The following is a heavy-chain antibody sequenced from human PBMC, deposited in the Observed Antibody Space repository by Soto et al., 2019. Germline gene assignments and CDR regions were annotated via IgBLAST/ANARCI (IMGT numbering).Heavy chain of an antibody. CDR2: IWYDGSNK. V-gene: IGHV3-33*01. Sequence: GGSLRLSCAASGFTFSSYGMHWVRQAPGKGLEWVAVIWYDGSNKYYADSVKGRFTISRDNSKNTLYLQMNSLRAEDTAVYYCARDTLLEQQLVLGYWGQGTLVTVSS. D-gene: IGHD6-13*01. CDR1: GFTFSSYG. CDR3: ARDTLLEQQLVLGY. J-gene: IGHJ4*02.